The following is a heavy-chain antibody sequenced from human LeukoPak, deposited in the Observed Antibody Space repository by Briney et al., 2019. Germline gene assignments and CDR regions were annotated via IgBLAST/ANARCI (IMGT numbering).Heavy chain of an antibody. CDR2: FYNSVGT. CDR3: ARRYQLGYAFDI. CDR1: GGSTSSYY. Sequence: PETLSLTCTVSGGSTSSYYWSWSRHPPGEGLEWSGHFYNSVGTNYNPSPKGRVTISVDTSKDQFSLKLSSVTAADTAVYYCARRYQLGYAFDIWGQGTMVTVSS. D-gene: IGHD2-2*01. V-gene: IGHV4-59*01. J-gene: IGHJ3*02.